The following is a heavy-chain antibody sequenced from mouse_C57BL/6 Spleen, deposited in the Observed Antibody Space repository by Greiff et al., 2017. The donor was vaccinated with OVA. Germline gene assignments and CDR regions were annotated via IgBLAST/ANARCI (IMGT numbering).Heavy chain of an antibody. D-gene: IGHD1-1*01. V-gene: IGHV1-47*01. Sequence: VQLQQSGAELVKPGASVKMSCKASGYTFTTYPIEWMKQNHGKSLEWIGNFHPYNDDTKYNEKFKGKATWTVEKSSSTVYLELSRLTSDDSAVYYCARGYYGSSYAMDYWGQGTSVTVSS. CDR1: GYTFTTYP. CDR3: ARGYYGSSYAMDY. J-gene: IGHJ4*01. CDR2: FHPYNDDT.